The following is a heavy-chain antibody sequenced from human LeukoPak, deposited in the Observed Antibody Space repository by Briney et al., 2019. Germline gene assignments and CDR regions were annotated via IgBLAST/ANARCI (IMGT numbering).Heavy chain of an antibody. CDR3: ARGQSGPYYYYMDV. J-gene: IGHJ6*03. Sequence: SETLSLTCTVSGGSISSYYWSWIRQPPGKGLEWIGYIYYSGSTNYNPSLKSRVAISVDTSKNQFSLKLSSVTAADTAVYYCARGQSGPYYYYMDVWGKGTTVTVSS. V-gene: IGHV4-59*01. D-gene: IGHD6-19*01. CDR1: GGSISSYY. CDR2: IYYSGST.